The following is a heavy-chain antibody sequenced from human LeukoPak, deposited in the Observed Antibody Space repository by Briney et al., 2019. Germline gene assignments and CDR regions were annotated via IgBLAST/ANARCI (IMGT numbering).Heavy chain of an antibody. D-gene: IGHD1-26*01. Sequence: GGSLRLSCAASGFTFISYWMHWVRQAPGKGLVWVSRINSDGSSTSYADSVKGRFTISRDNAKNTLYLQMNSLRAEDTAVYYCARVSGSYGIDYSRQGTLVTVSS. CDR2: INSDGSST. V-gene: IGHV3-74*01. J-gene: IGHJ4*02. CDR1: GFTFISYW. CDR3: ARVSGSYGIDY.